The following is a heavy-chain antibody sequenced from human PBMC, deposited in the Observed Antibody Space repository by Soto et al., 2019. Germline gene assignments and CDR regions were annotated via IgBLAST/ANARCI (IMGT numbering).Heavy chain of an antibody. CDR3: AHRVLRTVFGLVTTTAIYFDF. CDR2: IYWDDDK. CDR1: GFSLTTSGVG. D-gene: IGHD3-3*01. Sequence: QITLNESGPTVVRPTETLTLTCRFSGFSLTTSGVGVGWIRQSPGKAPEWLALIYWDDDKRYSASLKNRLTSTKDTSKNQVVRTVSDLDPTDTATYYCAHRVLRTVFGLVTTTAIYFDFWGQGTPVAVSS. V-gene: IGHV2-5*02. J-gene: IGHJ4*02.